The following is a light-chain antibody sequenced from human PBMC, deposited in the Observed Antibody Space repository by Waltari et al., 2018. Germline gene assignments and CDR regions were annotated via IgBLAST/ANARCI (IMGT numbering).Light chain of an antibody. J-gene: IGKJ4*01. CDR2: GAS. CDR3: QQSYT. CDR1: QCISDY. V-gene: IGKV1-39*01. Sequence: DIQMTQSPSSLSASVGKKVTITCRESQCISDYLNCYQQKPGNASKLLIYGASSLQSGVPSRFSGSGYGTDFTLSITSLQPEDSATYYYQQSYTFGGGTKVGIK.